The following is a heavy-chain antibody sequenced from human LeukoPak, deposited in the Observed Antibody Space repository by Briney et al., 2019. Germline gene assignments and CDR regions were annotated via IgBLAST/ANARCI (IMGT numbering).Heavy chain of an antibody. CDR1: GGTFSSYA. V-gene: IGHV1-69*13. CDR3: ARDRIQLSGFPLMDY. D-gene: IGHD5-18*01. J-gene: IGHJ4*02. Sequence: SGKVSCKASGGTFSSYAISWVRQGPGQGLEWMVGIIPIFGTANYAQKFQGRVTITADESTSTAYMELSSLRSEDTAVYYCARDRIQLSGFPLMDYWGQGTLVTVSS. CDR2: IIPIFGTA.